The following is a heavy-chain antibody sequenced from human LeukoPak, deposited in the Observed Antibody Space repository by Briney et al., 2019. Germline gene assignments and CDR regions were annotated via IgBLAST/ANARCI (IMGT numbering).Heavy chain of an antibody. V-gene: IGHV1-46*01. CDR3: ARESMIVVVHFDY. CDR1: GYTFTSYY. D-gene: IGHD3-22*01. CDR2: INPKGGTT. Sequence: GASVRVCCKASGYTFTSYYMHWVPQAPGQQLEWIGMINPKGGTTINAQKFRRRVTMTRSPSTSTVSMEMSSLRSEDTAVYYCARESMIVVVHFDYWGQGTLVTVCS. J-gene: IGHJ4*02.